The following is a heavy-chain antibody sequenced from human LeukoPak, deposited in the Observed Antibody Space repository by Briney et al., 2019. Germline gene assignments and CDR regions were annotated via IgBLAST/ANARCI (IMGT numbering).Heavy chain of an antibody. CDR3: TTDPVDGYDYNYYYYMDV. D-gene: IGHD5-24*01. V-gene: IGHV3-15*01. Sequence: GGSLRLSCAASGFTFSNAWMSWVRQAPGKGLEWVGRIKSKTDGGTTDYAAPVKGRFTISRDDSKNTLYLQMNSLKTEDTAVYYCTTDPVDGYDYNYYYYMDVWGKGTTVTVSS. CDR2: IKSKTDGGTT. J-gene: IGHJ6*03. CDR1: GFTFSNAW.